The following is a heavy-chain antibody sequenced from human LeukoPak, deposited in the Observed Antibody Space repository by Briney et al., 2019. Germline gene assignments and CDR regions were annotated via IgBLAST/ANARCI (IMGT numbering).Heavy chain of an antibody. V-gene: IGHV3-7*01. CDR3: ARRAGAYSHPYGY. CDR2: IKQDGSEK. J-gene: IGHJ4*02. CDR1: GFTFSSYW. Sequence: GGSLRLSCAASGFTFSSYWMSWVRQAPGKGLEWVANIKQDGSEKYYVDPVKGRFTISRDNAKNSLYLQMNSLRTEDTAVYYCARRAGAYSHPYGYWGQGTLVTVSS. D-gene: IGHD4/OR15-4a*01.